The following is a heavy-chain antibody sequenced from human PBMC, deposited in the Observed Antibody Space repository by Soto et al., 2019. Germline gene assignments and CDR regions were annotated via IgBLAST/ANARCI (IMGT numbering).Heavy chain of an antibody. J-gene: IGHJ2*01. CDR2: IYHSGST. V-gene: IGHV4-4*02. CDR3: ARAPPRWYFDL. Sequence: QVQLQESGPGLVKPSGTLSLTCAVSGGSISSSNWWSWVRQPPGKGLEWIGEIYHSGSTNYNPSLKRRVTVSVDKSRTQFSLKLSSVTAADTAVYYCARAPPRWYFDLWGRGTLVTVSS. CDR1: GGSISSSNW.